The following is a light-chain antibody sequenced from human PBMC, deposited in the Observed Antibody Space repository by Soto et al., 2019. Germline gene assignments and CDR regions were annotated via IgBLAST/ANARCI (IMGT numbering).Light chain of an antibody. J-gene: IGKJ5*01. V-gene: IGKV3-20*01. CDR2: GAS. CDR1: QSVSSSY. Sequence: PGERVTLSCRASQSVSSSYLTWYQQKPGQAPRLLIYGASSRATGIPDRFSGSGSGTDFTLNISRLEPEDFAVYYCQQYGSSPLTFGQGTRLEIK. CDR3: QQYGSSPLT.